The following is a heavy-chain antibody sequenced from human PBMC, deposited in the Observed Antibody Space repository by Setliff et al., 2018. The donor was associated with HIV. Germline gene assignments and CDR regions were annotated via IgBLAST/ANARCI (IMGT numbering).Heavy chain of an antibody. CDR2: ISSNIIYI. Sequence: LRLSCEGSGFTFSSYEMNWVRQAPGKGLEWISSISSNIIYIYYADSVRGRFTISRDNAKNSLYLQMNSLRVEDTAVYYCARTSTTTGTTLNWFDPWGQGTLVTVSS. CDR1: GFTFSSYE. D-gene: IGHD1-1*01. J-gene: IGHJ5*02. CDR3: ARTSTTTGTTLNWFDP. V-gene: IGHV3-21*01.